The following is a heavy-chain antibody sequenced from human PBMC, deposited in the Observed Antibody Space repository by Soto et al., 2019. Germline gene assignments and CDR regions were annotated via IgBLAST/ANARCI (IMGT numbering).Heavy chain of an antibody. J-gene: IGHJ4*02. CDR3: TTGLNNWNYKIYFDY. Sequence: GGSLRLSCAASGFTFSNAWMNWVRQAPGKGLEWVGRIKSKTDGGTTDYAAPVKGRFTISRDDSKNTLYLQMNSLKTEDTAVYYCTTGLNNWNYKIYFDYWGQGTLVTVSS. CDR1: GFTFSNAW. D-gene: IGHD1-1*01. V-gene: IGHV3-15*07. CDR2: IKSKTDGGTT.